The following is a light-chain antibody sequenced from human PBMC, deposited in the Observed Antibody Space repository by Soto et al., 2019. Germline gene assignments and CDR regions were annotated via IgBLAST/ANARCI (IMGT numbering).Light chain of an antibody. J-gene: IGKJ4*01. V-gene: IGKV1-5*03. Sequence: DTQMTQSPSTLSASVGDRVTITCRASQSVNSWLAWYQQKPGKAPNLLIYKAASLESGVPSRFSGSGSGTEFTLTISSLQPDDLAIYYCQQYNTYPITFGGGTKVEIK. CDR3: QQYNTYPIT. CDR1: QSVNSW. CDR2: KAA.